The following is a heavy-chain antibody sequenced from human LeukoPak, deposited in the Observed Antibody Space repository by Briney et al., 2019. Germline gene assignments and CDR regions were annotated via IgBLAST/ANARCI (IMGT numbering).Heavy chain of an antibody. CDR3: ARDGRDYDILTGYPFDYYYYGMDV. D-gene: IGHD3-9*01. Sequence: GGSLRLSCAASGFTFDDYAMHWVRQAPGKGLEWVSGISWNSGSIGYADSVKGRFTISRDNAKNSLYLQMNSLRAEDTAVYYCARDGRDYDILTGYPFDYYYYGMDVWGKGTTVTVSS. CDR1: GFTFDDYA. V-gene: IGHV3-9*01. CDR2: ISWNSGSI. J-gene: IGHJ6*04.